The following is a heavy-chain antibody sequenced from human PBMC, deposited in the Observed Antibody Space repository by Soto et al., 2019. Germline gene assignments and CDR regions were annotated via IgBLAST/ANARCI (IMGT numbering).Heavy chain of an antibody. D-gene: IGHD6-13*01. CDR1: GGSISSGDYY. Sequence: SETLSLTCTVSGGSISSGDYYWSWIRQPPGKGLEWIGYIYYSGSTYYNPSLKSRVTISVDTSKNQFSLKLSSVTAADTAVYYCAREEAAGHYYYGMDVWGQGTTVTVSS. V-gene: IGHV4-30-4*01. J-gene: IGHJ6*02. CDR2: IYYSGST. CDR3: AREEAAGHYYYGMDV.